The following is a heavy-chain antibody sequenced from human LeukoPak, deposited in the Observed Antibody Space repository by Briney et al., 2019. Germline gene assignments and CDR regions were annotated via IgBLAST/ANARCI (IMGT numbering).Heavy chain of an antibody. Sequence: QPGGSLRLSCAASGFTFSSYWMSWVRQAPGKGLEWVANIKQDGSEKYYVDSVKGRFTISRDNAKNSLYLQMNSLRAEDTAVYYCARDITEMATTNGGYFDYWGQGTLVTVSS. CDR1: GFTFSSYW. CDR2: IKQDGSEK. CDR3: ARDITEMATTNGGYFDY. V-gene: IGHV3-7*01. J-gene: IGHJ4*02. D-gene: IGHD5-24*01.